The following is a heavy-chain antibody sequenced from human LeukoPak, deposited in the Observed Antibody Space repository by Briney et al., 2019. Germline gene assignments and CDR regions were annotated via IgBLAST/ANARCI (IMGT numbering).Heavy chain of an antibody. CDR2: INWNSDKI. D-gene: IGHD4-17*01. V-gene: IGHV3-9*01. CDR1: GFTFDDYA. J-gene: IGHJ4*02. CDR3: AKDMRKKSDYPSFDS. Sequence: GGSLRLSCAASGFTFDDYAMHWVRQTPGKGLEWVSGINWNSDKIAYADSVRGRFTISRDNANKSLYLQMNGLRTEDTALYYCAKDMRKKSDYPSFDSWGQGTQVTVSS.